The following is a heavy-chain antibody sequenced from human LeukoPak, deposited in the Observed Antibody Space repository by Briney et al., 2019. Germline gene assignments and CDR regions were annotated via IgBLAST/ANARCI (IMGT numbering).Heavy chain of an antibody. CDR2: IKQDGSDK. CDR3: ARVEASGYDYGAFDY. Sequence: GGSLRLSCAASGFTFSNYWMSWVRQAPGKGLEWVANIKQDGSDKYYVDSVKGRFTISRDNAKNSLYLQMNSLRAEDTAVYYCARVEASGYDYGAFDYWGQGTLVTVSS. V-gene: IGHV3-7*01. J-gene: IGHJ4*02. D-gene: IGHD5-12*01. CDR1: GFTFSNYW.